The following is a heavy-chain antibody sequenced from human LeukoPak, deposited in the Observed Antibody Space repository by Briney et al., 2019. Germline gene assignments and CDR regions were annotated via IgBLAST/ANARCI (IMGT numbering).Heavy chain of an antibody. CDR2: ITGSSSSI. D-gene: IGHD3/OR15-3a*01. Sequence: PGGSLRLSCAASGFTFSTSGMNWVRQAPGKGLEWVSSITGSSSSIYYRDSVKGRFTISRDNAKNSLYLQMNSLRAEDTAVYYCAREKVIGHSPYDAFDTWGQGTLVTVSS. CDR1: GFTFSTSG. V-gene: IGHV3-21*01. CDR3: AREKVIGHSPYDAFDT. J-gene: IGHJ3*02.